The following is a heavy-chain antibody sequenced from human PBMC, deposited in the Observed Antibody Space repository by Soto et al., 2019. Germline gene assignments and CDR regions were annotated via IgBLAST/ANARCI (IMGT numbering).Heavy chain of an antibody. Sequence: SETLSLTCTVSGGSISSYYWSWIRKSAGKGLEWIGRIYATGTTDYNPSLKSRVMMSVDTSKKQFSLKLRSVTAADTAVYYCVRDGTKTLRDWFDPWGQGISVTVSS. CDR1: GGSISSYY. V-gene: IGHV4-4*07. CDR2: IYATGTT. CDR3: VRDGTKTLRDWFDP. J-gene: IGHJ5*02. D-gene: IGHD1-1*01.